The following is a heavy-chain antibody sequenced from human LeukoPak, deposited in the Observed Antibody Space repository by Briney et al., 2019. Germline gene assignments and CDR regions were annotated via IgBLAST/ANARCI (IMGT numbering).Heavy chain of an antibody. V-gene: IGHV3-48*03. CDR3: ARERVAVVFFDY. CDR1: GFTFSSYE. CDR2: ISNSGRTI. J-gene: IGHJ4*02. Sequence: GGSLRLSCAASGFTFSSYEMNWVRQAPGKGPEWVSYISNSGRTIYYADSVKGRFTISRDNAKNSLYLQMNSLRAEDTAVYYCARERVAVVFFDYWRQGTLVTVSS. D-gene: IGHD6-19*01.